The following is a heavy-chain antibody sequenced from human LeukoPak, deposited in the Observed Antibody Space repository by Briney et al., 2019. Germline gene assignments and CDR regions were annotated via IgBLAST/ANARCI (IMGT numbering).Heavy chain of an antibody. CDR3: ARRYCSGSSCYAFDY. Sequence: GGSLRLSCAASGFTFSRYGMSWVRQAPGKGLEWVSSITSSSTYIHYADSVKGRFTISRDNAENSLYLQMNSLRVEDTAVYYCARRYCSGSSCYAFDYWGQGTLVTISS. D-gene: IGHD2-15*01. V-gene: IGHV3-21*01. J-gene: IGHJ4*02. CDR1: GFTFSRYG. CDR2: ITSSSTYI.